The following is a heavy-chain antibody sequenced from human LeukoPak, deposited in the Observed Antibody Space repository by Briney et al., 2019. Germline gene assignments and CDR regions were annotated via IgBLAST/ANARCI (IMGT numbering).Heavy chain of an antibody. Sequence: ESGPTLVKPTQPLTLTCTFSGFSLSTRGVGVGWIRQPPVKALEWLALIFYNGDKRYSPSLKSGLTIIKDTSKSQVLLTMTNMDPVDTATYYCAHISSSISSLYDYWGQGTLVTVAS. J-gene: IGHJ4*02. CDR1: GFSLSTRGVG. CDR3: AHISSSISSLYDY. CDR2: IFYNGDK. V-gene: IGHV2-5*01. D-gene: IGHD2-2*01.